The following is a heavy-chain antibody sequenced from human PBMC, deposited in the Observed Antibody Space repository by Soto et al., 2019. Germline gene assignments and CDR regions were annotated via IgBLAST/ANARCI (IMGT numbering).Heavy chain of an antibody. CDR1: GFTFSSYG. V-gene: IGHV3-33*01. CDR3: ARDSGVRFLEWYTPSLGY. CDR2: IWYDGSNK. J-gene: IGHJ4*02. D-gene: IGHD3-3*01. Sequence: QVQLVESGGGVVQPGRSLRLSCAASGFTFSSYGMHWVRQAPGKGLEWVAVIWYDGSNKYYADSVKGRFTISRDNSKNTLYLQMNSLRAEDTAVYYCARDSGVRFLEWYTPSLGYWGQGTLVTVSS.